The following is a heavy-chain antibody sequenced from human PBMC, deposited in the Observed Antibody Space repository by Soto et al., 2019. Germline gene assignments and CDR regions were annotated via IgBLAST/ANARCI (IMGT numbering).Heavy chain of an antibody. J-gene: IGHJ6*02. CDR1: GGSFSGYY. V-gene: IGHV4-34*01. Sequence: SETLSLTCAVYGGSFSGYYWSWIRQPPGKGLEWIGEINHSGSTNYNPSLKSRVTISVDTSKDQFSLKLSSVTAADTAVYYCASINYYGSGSYRYYYGMDVWGQGTTVTVSS. CDR3: ASINYYGSGSYRYYYGMDV. D-gene: IGHD3-10*01. CDR2: INHSGST.